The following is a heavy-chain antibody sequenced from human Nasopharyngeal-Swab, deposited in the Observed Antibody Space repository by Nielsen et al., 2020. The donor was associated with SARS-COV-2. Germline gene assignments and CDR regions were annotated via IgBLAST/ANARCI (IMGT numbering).Heavy chain of an antibody. CDR3: ASPSTLDY. CDR2: ITPDGSSP. Sequence: GESLKISCAASGFTFSSYWMHWVRQAPGKGLVWVSRITPDGSSPSYADSVQGRFTISRDNAKNTLYLQLNSLRAEDTAVYYCASPSTLDYWGQGTLVTVSS. J-gene: IGHJ4*02. CDR1: GFTFSSYW. V-gene: IGHV3-74*01.